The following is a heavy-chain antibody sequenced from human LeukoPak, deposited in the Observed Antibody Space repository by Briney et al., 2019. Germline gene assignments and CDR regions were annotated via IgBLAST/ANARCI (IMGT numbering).Heavy chain of an antibody. J-gene: IGHJ4*02. CDR1: GFTFSSYA. CDR3: ASSGYSYGHRRYYFDY. V-gene: IGHV3-30-3*01. D-gene: IGHD5-18*01. Sequence: GGSLRLSCAASGFTFSSYAMHWVRQAPGKGLEWVAVISYDGSNKYYADSVKGRFTISRDNSKNTLYLQMNSLRAEDTAVYYCASSGYSYGHRRYYFDYWGQGTLVTVPS. CDR2: ISYDGSNK.